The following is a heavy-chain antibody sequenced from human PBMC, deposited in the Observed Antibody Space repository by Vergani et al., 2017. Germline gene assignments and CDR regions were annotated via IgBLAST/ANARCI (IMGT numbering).Heavy chain of an antibody. V-gene: IGHV4-39*07. CDR1: GGSISSSSYY. CDR2: IYYSGST. Sequence: QLQLQESGPGLVKPSETLSLTCTVSGGSISSSSYYWGWIRQPPGKGLEWIGSIYYSGSTYYNPSLKSRVTISVDTSKNQFSLKLSSVTAADTAVYYCARPRITMVRGVGLAPGYMDVWGKGTTVTVSS. CDR3: ARPRITMVRGVGLAPGYMDV. D-gene: IGHD3-10*01. J-gene: IGHJ6*03.